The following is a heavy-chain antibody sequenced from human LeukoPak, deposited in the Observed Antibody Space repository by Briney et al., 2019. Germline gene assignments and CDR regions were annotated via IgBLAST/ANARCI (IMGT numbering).Heavy chain of an antibody. V-gene: IGHV1-2*02. Sequence: ASVKVSCKASGYTFTGYYMHWVRQAPGQGLEWMGWINPNSGGTNYAQKFQGRVTMTRDTSISTAYMELSRLRSDDTAVYYCARSRSGGYGPPYDAFDIWGQGTMVTVSS. CDR3: ARSRSGGYGPPYDAFDI. CDR2: INPNSGGT. J-gene: IGHJ3*02. D-gene: IGHD3-22*01. CDR1: GYTFTGYY.